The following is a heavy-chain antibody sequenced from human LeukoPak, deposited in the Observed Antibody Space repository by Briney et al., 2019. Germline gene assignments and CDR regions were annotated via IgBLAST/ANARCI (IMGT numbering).Heavy chain of an antibody. J-gene: IGHJ4*02. CDR1: GFTFSSYA. CDR3: AKKFFWGLAAAANYFDY. Sequence: QPGGSLRLSCAASGFTFSSYAMSWVRQAPGKGLEWVSAISGSGGSTYYADSVKGRFTISRDNSKNTLYLQMNSLRAEDTAVYYCAKKFFWGLAAAANYFDYWGQGTLVTVSS. CDR2: ISGSGGST. D-gene: IGHD6-13*01. V-gene: IGHV3-23*01.